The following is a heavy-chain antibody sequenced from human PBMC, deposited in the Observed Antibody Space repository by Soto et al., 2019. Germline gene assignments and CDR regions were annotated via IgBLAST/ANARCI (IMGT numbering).Heavy chain of an antibody. J-gene: IGHJ6*02. CDR2: ISPYSGNT. V-gene: IGHV1-18*01. CDR3: AMVDNYVTPTPQDV. CDR1: GYIFVNYG. Sequence: QVQLVQSGDEVRKPGSSVKVSCKASGYIFVNYGVAWVRQAPGHALEWMGWISPYSGNTHYASKVQGRLTMTTDPSTSPAYMDLGSLKSDDTAVKYCAMVDNYVTPTPQDVWGQGTTVTVSS. D-gene: IGHD3-16*01.